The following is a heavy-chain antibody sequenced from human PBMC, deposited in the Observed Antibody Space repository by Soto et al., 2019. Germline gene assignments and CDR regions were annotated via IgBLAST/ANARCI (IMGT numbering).Heavy chain of an antibody. D-gene: IGHD3-10*01. J-gene: IGHJ6*02. CDR3: AGGRGVRGTIITTYYYYGLDV. V-gene: IGHV4-34*01. Sequence: SETLSLTCAVYGGSFSGYHWSWIRQSPGKGLEWIGEINHRGSTNYNPSLKSRVTISVDTSKNQFSLKLSSVTAADTAVCYCAGGRGVRGTIITTYYYYGLDVWGQGTTVTVSS. CDR2: INHRGST. CDR1: GGSFSGYH.